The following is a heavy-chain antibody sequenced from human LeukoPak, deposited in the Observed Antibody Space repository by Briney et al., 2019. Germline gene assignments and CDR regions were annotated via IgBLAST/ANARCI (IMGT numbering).Heavy chain of an antibody. D-gene: IGHD2-2*01. J-gene: IGHJ4*02. CDR1: GGSISSGDYY. CDR3: ARQNRYCSSTSCSKFDY. Sequence: SETLSLTCTVSGGSISSGDYYWRWIRQPPGTGLEWIGYIYYSGSTYYNPSLKSRVTISVDTSKNQFSLKLSSVTAADTAVYYCARQNRYCSSTSCSKFDYWGQGTLVTVSS. V-gene: IGHV4-30-4*08. CDR2: IYYSGST.